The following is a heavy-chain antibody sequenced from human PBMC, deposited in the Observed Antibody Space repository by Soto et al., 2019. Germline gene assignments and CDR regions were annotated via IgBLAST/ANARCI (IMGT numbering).Heavy chain of an antibody. V-gene: IGHV5-51*01. CDR3: ARGGVSTRTFDY. J-gene: IGHJ4*02. Sequence: PGESLKISCKGSGYNFAGYWIAWVRQMPGKGLELMGIIYPSDSDTRYRPSFQGQVTISADKSLSSAYLQRSSLRASDTAMYYCARGGVSTRTFDYWGQGTPVTVSS. CDR1: GYNFAGYW. D-gene: IGHD3-3*01. CDR2: IYPSDSDT.